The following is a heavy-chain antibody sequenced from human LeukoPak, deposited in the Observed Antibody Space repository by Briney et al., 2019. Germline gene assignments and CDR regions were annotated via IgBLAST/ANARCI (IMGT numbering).Heavy chain of an antibody. J-gene: IGHJ5*02. CDR2: IKEDGTEE. CDR1: GFTFSSSW. V-gene: IGHV3-7*05. Sequence: GGSLRLSCAASGFTFSSSWMTWVRQAPGKGLEWVAHIKEDGTEEYYVDSVKGRFTISRDNAKNSLYLQMNSLRAEDTAVYYCARERTSGWDAFDTWGQGTLVTVSS. CDR3: ARERTSGWDAFDT. D-gene: IGHD6-19*01.